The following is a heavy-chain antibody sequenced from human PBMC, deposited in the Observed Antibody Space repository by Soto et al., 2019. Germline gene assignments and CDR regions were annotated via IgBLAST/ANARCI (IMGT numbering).Heavy chain of an antibody. V-gene: IGHV5-51*01. Sequence: GESMKISRKGSGYSFTSFCVGWVRHLPGTGVEWMGLIYPGDSHTTYSPSFHGTVTISADKSIRTAYMQWSSLKASDTAMYSCARPVSGATGFDYWGQGTPVTVSS. D-gene: IGHD1-26*01. CDR1: GYSFTSFC. CDR3: ARPVSGATGFDY. J-gene: IGHJ4*02. CDR2: IYPGDSHT.